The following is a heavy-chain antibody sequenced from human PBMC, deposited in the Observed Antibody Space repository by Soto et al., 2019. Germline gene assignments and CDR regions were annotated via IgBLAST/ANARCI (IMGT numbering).Heavy chain of an antibody. J-gene: IGHJ4*02. CDR2: IIPIFGSA. Sequence: QVQLVQSGAEVKKPGSSVKVSCKASGGTFSSYAISWVRQAPGQGLEWMGGIIPIFGSANYAQKFQGRVTITADESTSTVYMEVSSLSSEDTAVYYCVRDEYDDLPGYWALRYYFDYWGQGTLVTVSS. CDR3: VRDEYDDLPGYWALRYYFDY. D-gene: IGHD3-9*01. V-gene: IGHV1-69*01. CDR1: GGTFSSYA.